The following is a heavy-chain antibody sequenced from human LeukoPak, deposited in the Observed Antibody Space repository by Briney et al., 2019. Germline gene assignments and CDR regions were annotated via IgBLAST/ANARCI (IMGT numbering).Heavy chain of an antibody. D-gene: IGHD6-19*01. Sequence: PGGSLRLSCAASGFTFSSYSMNWVRQAPGKGLEWVSSISSSSSYIYYADSVKGRFTISRDNAKNSLYLQMNSLRAEDTALYYCAKGRVAGLFDYWGQGTLVTVSS. CDR3: AKGRVAGLFDY. J-gene: IGHJ4*02. CDR2: ISSSSSYI. V-gene: IGHV3-21*04. CDR1: GFTFSSYS.